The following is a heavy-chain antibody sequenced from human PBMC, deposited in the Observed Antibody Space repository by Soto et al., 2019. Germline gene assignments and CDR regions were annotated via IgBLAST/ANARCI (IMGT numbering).Heavy chain of an antibody. CDR3: ARQFCTTTDCSMYFDN. CDR2: VYPRGSDT. J-gene: IGHJ4*02. Sequence: EPMRNSCKTAGGKFTGNGGGWVRQRPGKGLEWVGLVYPRGSDTRYSPSFRGHVSMSADESVRTAYLQWTSLEASDTAIYYCARQFCTTTDCSMYFDNCGQGTPVTVSS. D-gene: IGHD2-8*01. CDR1: GGKFTGNG. V-gene: IGHV5-51*01.